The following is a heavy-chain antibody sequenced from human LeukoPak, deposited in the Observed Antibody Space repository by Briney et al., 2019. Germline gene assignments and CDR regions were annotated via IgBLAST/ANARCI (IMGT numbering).Heavy chain of an antibody. D-gene: IGHD3-10*01. V-gene: IGHV3-30*03. J-gene: IGHJ5*02. Sequence: GGSLRLSCAASGFTFSSYGVHWVRQAPGKGLEWVAVISYDGSNKYYADSVKGRFTISRDNSKNTLYLQMNSLRAEDTAVYYCARERITMVRGVTSWGRWFDPWGQGTLVTVSS. CDR1: GFTFSSYG. CDR3: ARERITMVRGVTSWGRWFDP. CDR2: ISYDGSNK.